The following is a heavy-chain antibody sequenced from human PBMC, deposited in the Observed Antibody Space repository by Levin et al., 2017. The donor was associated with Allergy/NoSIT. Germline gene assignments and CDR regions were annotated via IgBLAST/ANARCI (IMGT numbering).Heavy chain of an antibody. J-gene: IGHJ6*02. V-gene: IGHV3-13*01. CDR2: IGTAADT. CDR1: GFTFGTYD. Sequence: SCVASGFTFGTYDMHWVRLVRGKGLEWVAAIGTAADTYYEDSVKGRFTISRDNAKNSLYLQMTGLGAGDTGVYYCAREGFGDFGMWDRMDVWGQGTTVIVSS. CDR3: AREGFGDFGMWDRMDV. D-gene: IGHD3-16*01.